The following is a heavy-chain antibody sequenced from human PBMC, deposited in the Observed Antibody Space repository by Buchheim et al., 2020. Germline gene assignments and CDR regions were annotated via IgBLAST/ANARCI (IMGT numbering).Heavy chain of an antibody. CDR1: GGSFSGYY. Sequence: QVQLQQWGAGLLKPSETLSLTCAVYGGSFSGYYWSWIRQPPGKGLEWIGEINHSGSTNYNPSLKSRVTISVDTSKNQFSLKLSSVTAADTAVYYCARDAASYYYDSSGYYYFDYWGQGTL. J-gene: IGHJ4*02. CDR2: INHSGST. V-gene: IGHV4-34*01. CDR3: ARDAASYYYDSSGYYYFDY. D-gene: IGHD3-22*01.